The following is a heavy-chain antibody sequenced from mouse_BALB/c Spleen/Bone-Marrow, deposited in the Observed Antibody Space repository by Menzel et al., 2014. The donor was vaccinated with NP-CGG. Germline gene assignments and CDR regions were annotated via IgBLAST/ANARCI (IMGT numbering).Heavy chain of an antibody. CDR1: GYAFTNYL. Sequence: VQQQQSGAEPVRPGTSVKVSCKASGYAFTNYLIEWVKQRPGQGLERIGVIIPGSGGTNYNEPFKGKATLTADKSSSSACMQLSIPTSDEPAVYFCARRDDGMDYWGKGTSVTVSS. J-gene: IGHJ4*01. V-gene: IGHV1-54*03. D-gene: IGHD3-3*01. CDR3: ARRDDGMDY. CDR2: IIPGSGGT.